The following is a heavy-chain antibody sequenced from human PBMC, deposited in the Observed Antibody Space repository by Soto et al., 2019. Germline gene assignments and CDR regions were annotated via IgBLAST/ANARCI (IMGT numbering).Heavy chain of an antibody. CDR3: ARAARRDYDYGDYLRYFDY. J-gene: IGHJ4*02. CDR2: IYYSGST. Sequence: SETLSLTCTVSGGSISSYYLSWIRQPPGKGLEWIGYIYYSGSTNYNPSLKSRVTISVDTSKNQFSLKLSSVTAADTAVYYCARAARRDYDYGDYLRYFDYWGQGTLVTVSS. CDR1: GGSISSYY. V-gene: IGHV4-59*01. D-gene: IGHD4-17*01.